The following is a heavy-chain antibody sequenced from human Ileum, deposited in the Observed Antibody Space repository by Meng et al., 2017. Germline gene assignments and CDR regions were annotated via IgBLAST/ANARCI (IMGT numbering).Heavy chain of an antibody. Sequence: QVQLVQSGAEVKKVAASVKVSCTASGYTFRNYPLHWVRQAPGQRPEWMGWINAGNGNIKISQKFQGRITITSDTSATAYMELSSLRSEDTAVYFCARENDNWNYFDYWGQGSLVTVSS. V-gene: IGHV1-3*01. D-gene: IGHD1-1*01. J-gene: IGHJ4*02. CDR2: INAGNGNI. CDR3: ARENDNWNYFDY. CDR1: GYTFRNYP.